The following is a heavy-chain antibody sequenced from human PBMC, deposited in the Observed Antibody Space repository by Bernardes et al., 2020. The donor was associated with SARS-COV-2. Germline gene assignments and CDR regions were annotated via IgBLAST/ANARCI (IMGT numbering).Heavy chain of an antibody. D-gene: IGHD3-22*01. CDR1: GYTLTSHE. CDR3: ARVSSYDSVIYFYDLDF. CDR2: MNPDSGHT. J-gene: IGHJ4*02. Sequence: SMEACWEAFGYTLTSHEINWVRQDPGQGLEWLGWMNPDSGHTGSPQNFRGRITMTGDTSITTAYMELSSLGPEDTAVYYCARVSSYDSVIYFYDLDFWGQGTLVTVSS. V-gene: IGHV1-8*01.